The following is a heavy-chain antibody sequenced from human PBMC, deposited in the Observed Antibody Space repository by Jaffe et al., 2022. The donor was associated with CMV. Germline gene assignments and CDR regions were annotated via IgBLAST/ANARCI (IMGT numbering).Heavy chain of an antibody. D-gene: IGHD2-15*01. CDR3: AKDMATYGNRWFAFDM. CDR1: GFNFYQYA. J-gene: IGHJ3*02. CDR2: ISYNSDTM. Sequence: EVQLVESGGGLLQPGGSLTLSCVASGFNFYQYAMHWVRQRPGKGLEWVSGISYNSDTMASADSVRDRFIVSRDNAKNSLYLQITGLRPDDTAFYYCAKDMATYGNRWFAFDMWGQGTLVTVSS. V-gene: IGHV3-9*01.